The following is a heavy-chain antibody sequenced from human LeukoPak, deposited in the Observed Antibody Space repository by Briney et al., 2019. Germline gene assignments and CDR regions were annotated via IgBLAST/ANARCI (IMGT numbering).Heavy chain of an antibody. CDR1: GFTFTGSA. J-gene: IGHJ5*02. D-gene: IGHD1-26*01. V-gene: IGHV3-23*01. CDR3: AKDRGFSGSYYGFDR. CDR2: ISGNGGDT. Sequence: PGGSLRLSCAASGFTFTGSAMGWVRQAPGLGLEWVSSISGNGGDTYYTDSVKGRFTISKDSTKNTLHLQMNSLRPDDTAVYYSAKDRGFSGSYYGFDRWGQGTLVTVSS.